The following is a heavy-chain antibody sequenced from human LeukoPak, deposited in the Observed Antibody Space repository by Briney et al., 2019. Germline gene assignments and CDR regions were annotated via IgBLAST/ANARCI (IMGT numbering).Heavy chain of an antibody. Sequence: GGSLRLSCGASGFTYSSYGMRGPRHAPGEAREGVANIKQGRSEKYYVDSVKGRFTTSRDNAKNSLYLQMNRLRAEDTAVYDCAREVVNRYYYMDVWGKGTTVTVSS. CDR2: IKQGRSEK. D-gene: IGHD3-22*01. V-gene: IGHV3-7*01. J-gene: IGHJ6*03. CDR1: GFTYSSYG. CDR3: AREVVNRYYYMDV.